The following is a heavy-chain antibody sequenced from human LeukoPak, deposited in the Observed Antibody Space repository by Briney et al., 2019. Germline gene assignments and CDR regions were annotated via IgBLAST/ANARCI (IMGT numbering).Heavy chain of an antibody. V-gene: IGHV3-9*01. CDR1: GFTFDDYA. Sequence: GGSLRLSCAASGFTFDDYAMHWVRQAPGKGLEWVSGISWNSGSIGYADSVKGRFTISRDNAKNSLYLQMNSLRAEDTALYYCAKDKTAVAGPNFDYWGRGTLVTVSS. CDR2: ISWNSGSI. J-gene: IGHJ4*02. CDR3: AKDKTAVAGPNFDY. D-gene: IGHD6-19*01.